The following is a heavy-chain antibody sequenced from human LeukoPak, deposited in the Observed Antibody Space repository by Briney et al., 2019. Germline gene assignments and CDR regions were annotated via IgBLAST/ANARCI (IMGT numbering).Heavy chain of an antibody. CDR2: ISSSSSTI. CDR3: AREARRGTMVRGVTLYYFDY. Sequence: GGSLRLSCAASGFTFSSYGMNWVRQAPGKGLEWVSYISSSSSTIYYADSVKGRFTISRDNAKNSLYLQMNSLRAEDTAVYYCAREARRGTMVRGVTLYYFDYWGQGTLVTVSS. CDR1: GFTFSSYG. D-gene: IGHD3-10*01. V-gene: IGHV3-48*04. J-gene: IGHJ4*02.